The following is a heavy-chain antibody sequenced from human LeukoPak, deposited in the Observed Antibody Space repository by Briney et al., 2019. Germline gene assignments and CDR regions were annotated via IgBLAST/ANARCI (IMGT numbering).Heavy chain of an antibody. CDR2: ITPNSGGT. V-gene: IGHV1-2*02. CDR3: ARGGGILASYPDY. D-gene: IGHD1-26*01. J-gene: IGHJ4*02. Sequence: ASVKVSCKASGDTFSGYYMHWVRQAPGQGLEWMGWITPNSGGTNYAQKFQDRVTMTRDMSTTTDYLELRSLRSDDTAVYYCARGGGILASYPDYWGQGTLVTVSS. CDR1: GDTFSGYY.